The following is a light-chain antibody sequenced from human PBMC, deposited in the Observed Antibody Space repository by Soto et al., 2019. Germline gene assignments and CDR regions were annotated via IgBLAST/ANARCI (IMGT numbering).Light chain of an antibody. Sequence: QSVLTQPRSVSGSPGQSVTISCTGTSSDVGGYDYVSWYQQHPGKAPKLIIYDVNKRPSGVPDRFSGSKSGSTASLTISGLQSEDEADDFCCSYAGTYTYVFATGTKVTVL. CDR2: DVN. CDR1: SSDVGGYDY. J-gene: IGLJ1*01. CDR3: CSYAGTYTYV. V-gene: IGLV2-11*01.